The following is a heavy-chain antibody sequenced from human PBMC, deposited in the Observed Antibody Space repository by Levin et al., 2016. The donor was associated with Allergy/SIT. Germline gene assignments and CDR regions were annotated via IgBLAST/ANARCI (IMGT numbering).Heavy chain of an antibody. CDR3: AKGGYCSSTSCYADY. Sequence: WIRQPPGKGLEWVSSISSSSSYIYYADSVKGRFTISRDNAKNSLYLQMNSLRAEDTAVYYCAKGGYCSSTSCYADYWGQGTLVTVSS. CDR2: ISSSSSYI. V-gene: IGHV3-21*01. D-gene: IGHD2-2*01. J-gene: IGHJ4*02.